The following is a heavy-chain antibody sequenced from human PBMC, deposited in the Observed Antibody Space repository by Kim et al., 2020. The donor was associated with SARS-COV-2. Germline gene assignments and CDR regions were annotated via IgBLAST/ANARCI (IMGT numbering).Heavy chain of an antibody. CDR1: GFTFSDSW. D-gene: IGHD1-26*01. V-gene: IGHV3-74*01. CDR2: INSNGTTI. CDR3: ARDSGNYGFDY. Sequence: GGSLRLSCAASGFTFSDSWMHWVRQTPEKGLLWVSRINSNGTTIQYADSVRGRFTISRDNAKNTLYLEMNSLRAEDSAVCYCARDSGNYGFDYWCKG. J-gene: IGHJ4*02.